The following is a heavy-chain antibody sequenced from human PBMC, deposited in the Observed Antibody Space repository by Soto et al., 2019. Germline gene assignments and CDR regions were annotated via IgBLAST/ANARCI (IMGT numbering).Heavy chain of an antibody. CDR1: GYTFTGYY. V-gene: IGHV1-2*02. D-gene: IGHD3-9*01. CDR2: INPNSGGT. Sequence: ASVKVSCKASGYTFTGYYMHWVRQAPGQGLEWMGWINPNSGGTNYAQKFQGRVTMTRDTSISTAYMELSRLRSDDTAVYYCARKGLTDYDILTGSSDCFDPWGQGTLVTVSS. J-gene: IGHJ5*02. CDR3: ARKGLTDYDILTGSSDCFDP.